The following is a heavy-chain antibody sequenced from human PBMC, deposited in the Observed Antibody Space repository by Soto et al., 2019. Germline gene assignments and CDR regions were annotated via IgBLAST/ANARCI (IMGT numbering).Heavy chain of an antibody. CDR3: TTEHGTNFVSNWFDP. D-gene: IGHD2-8*01. J-gene: IGHJ5*02. CDR1: GFTFSDAW. Sequence: EVQLVESGGGLAKPGGSLRLSCAASGFTFSDAWMNWVRQAPGKGLEWVGRIKTKIDGGRIDYAAPVKGRFTISRDDSKNTLYLQMDSLKTEDTAVYFCTTEHGTNFVSNWFDPWGQGTLVSVSS. V-gene: IGHV3-15*07. CDR2: IKTKIDGGRI.